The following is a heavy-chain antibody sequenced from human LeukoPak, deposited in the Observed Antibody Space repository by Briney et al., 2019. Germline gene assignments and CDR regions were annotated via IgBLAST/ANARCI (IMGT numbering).Heavy chain of an antibody. Sequence: SETLSLTCTVYGGSFSGYYWSWIRQPPGKGLEWIGEINHSGSTNYNPSLKSRVTISVDTSKNQFSLKLSSVTAADTAVYYCARGRYDFWSGYSDWFDPWGQGTLVTVSS. V-gene: IGHV4-34*01. CDR2: INHSGST. CDR3: ARGRYDFWSGYSDWFDP. CDR1: GGSFSGYY. D-gene: IGHD3-3*01. J-gene: IGHJ5*02.